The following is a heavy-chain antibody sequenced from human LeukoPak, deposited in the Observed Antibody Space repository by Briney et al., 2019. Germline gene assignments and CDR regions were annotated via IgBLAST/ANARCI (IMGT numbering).Heavy chain of an antibody. D-gene: IGHD1-7*01. CDR2: ISYDGSNK. V-gene: IGHV3-30*18. J-gene: IGHJ4*02. CDR1: GFTFSSYG. CDR3: AKSAELRLWYFDY. Sequence: PGGSLRLSCAASGFTFSSYGMHWVRQAPGKGLEWVAVISYDGSNKYYADSVKGRFTISRDNSKNTLYLQMNSLRAEDTAVYYCAKSAELRLWYFDYRGQGTLVTVSS.